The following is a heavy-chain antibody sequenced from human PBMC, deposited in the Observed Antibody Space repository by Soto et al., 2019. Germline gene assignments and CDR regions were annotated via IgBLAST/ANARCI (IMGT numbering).Heavy chain of an antibody. V-gene: IGHV4-59*01. CDR3: AGDILQVRMGMDV. J-gene: IGHJ6*02. CDR1: GGFIISDY. Sequence: SETLSLTCTVSGGFIISDYWIWIRQPPGQGLEWIGCIDYSGSTNYNPSLRSRVTISLDTSKKQFSLKLSSVTAADTPVYYCAGDILQVRMGMDVWGQGTTVAVSS. D-gene: IGHD3-10*01. CDR2: IDYSGST.